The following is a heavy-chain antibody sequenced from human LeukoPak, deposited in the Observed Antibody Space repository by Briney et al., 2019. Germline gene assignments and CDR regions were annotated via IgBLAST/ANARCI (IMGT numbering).Heavy chain of an antibody. V-gene: IGHV3-23*01. J-gene: IGHJ6*02. CDR2: IGGGGCCA. D-gene: IGHD4-23*01. Sequence: ETLSLTCTVSGGSISSGDYYWSWVRQAPGKGLEWLSAIGGGGCCASYPDSVKGRFTISRDNSKNTLYLQMNSLRVEDTAVYYCAKRVTTVEPNVVDVWGQGTAVTVSS. CDR1: GGSISSGDYY. CDR3: AKRVTTVEPNVVDV.